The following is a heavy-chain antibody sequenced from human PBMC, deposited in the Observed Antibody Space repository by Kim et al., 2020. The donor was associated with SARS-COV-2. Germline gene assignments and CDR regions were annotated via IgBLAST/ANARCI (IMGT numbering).Heavy chain of an antibody. CDR1: GYTFTSYD. V-gene: IGHV1-8*01. J-gene: IGHJ4*02. D-gene: IGHD3-22*01. CDR2: MNPNSGNT. CDR3: ARSYYDSSGYRDVTLDY. Sequence: ASVKVSCKASGYTFTSYDINWVRQATGQGLEWMGWMNPNSGNTGYAQKFQGRVTMTRNTSISTAYMELSSLRSEDTAVYYCARSYYDSSGYRDVTLDYWGQGTLVTVSS.